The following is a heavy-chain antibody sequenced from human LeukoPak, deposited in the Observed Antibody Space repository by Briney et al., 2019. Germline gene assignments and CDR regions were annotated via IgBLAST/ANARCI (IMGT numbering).Heavy chain of an antibody. J-gene: IGHJ4*02. CDR3: ARNGGDYYDSSGYYCY. CDR2: ISSSGSTI. CDR1: GFTFSSYE. D-gene: IGHD3-22*01. Sequence: GGSLRLSCAASGFTFSSYEMNWVRQAPGKGLEWVSYISSSGSTIYYADSVKGRFTISRDNAKNSLYLQMNSLRAEDTAVYYCARNGGDYYDSSGYYCYWGQGTLVTVSS. V-gene: IGHV3-48*03.